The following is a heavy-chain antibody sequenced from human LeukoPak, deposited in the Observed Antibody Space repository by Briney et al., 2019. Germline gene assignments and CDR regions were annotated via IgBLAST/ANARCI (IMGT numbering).Heavy chain of an antibody. CDR3: AYGNHGGNIDY. CDR1: GFTINIHG. CDR2: IAYSGTHS. V-gene: IGHV3-30*03. J-gene: IGHJ4*02. Sequence: TGGSLRLSCAASGFTINIHGIHWVRQAPGKGLEWVSVIAYSGTHSYSADSVKGRFTISRDRSNSTVFLQMNTLRPEDTALYYCAYGNHGGNIDYWGQGALVTVSS. D-gene: IGHD4-23*01.